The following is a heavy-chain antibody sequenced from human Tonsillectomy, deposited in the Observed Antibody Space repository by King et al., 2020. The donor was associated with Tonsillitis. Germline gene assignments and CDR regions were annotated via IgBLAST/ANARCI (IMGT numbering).Heavy chain of an antibody. CDR3: ARAPVTTREYYFDY. V-gene: IGHV4-30-2*01. CDR2: IYHSGST. Sequence: QLQESGSGLVKPSQTLSLTCAVSGGSISSGGYSWSWIRQPPGKGLEWIGYIYHSGSTYYNQSLKSRVTISVDRSKNQFSLKLSSVTAADTAVYYCARAPVTTREYYFDYWGQGTLVTVSS. J-gene: IGHJ4*02. CDR1: GGSISSGGYS. D-gene: IGHD4-17*01.